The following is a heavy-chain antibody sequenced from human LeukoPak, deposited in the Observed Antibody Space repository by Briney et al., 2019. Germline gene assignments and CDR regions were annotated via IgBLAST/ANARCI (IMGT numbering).Heavy chain of an antibody. J-gene: IGHJ5*02. D-gene: IGHD3-22*01. CDR3: ARGDVLDSSVYNWFDP. CDR2: INPNRGGT. Sequence: GASVKVSCKASGYTFTGYYMHWVRQAPGQGLEWMGWINPNRGGTNYAQKFQGRVTMTRDTSTSTVYMELSSLRSEDTALYYCARGDVLDSSVYNWFDPWGQGTLVIVSS. V-gene: IGHV1-2*02. CDR1: GYTFTGYY.